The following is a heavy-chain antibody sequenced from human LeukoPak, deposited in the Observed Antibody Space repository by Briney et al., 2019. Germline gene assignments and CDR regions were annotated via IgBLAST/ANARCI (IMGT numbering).Heavy chain of an antibody. V-gene: IGHV1-2*02. J-gene: IGHJ5*02. CDR2: INPNSGGT. Sequence: ASVKASCKASGYTFTGYYMHWVRQAPGQGLEWMGWINPNSGGTNYAQKFQGRVTMTRDTSISTAYMELSRLRSDDTAVYYCARDLNQLLPTWFDPWGQGTLVTVSS. CDR1: GYTFTGYY. CDR3: ARDLNQLLPTWFDP. D-gene: IGHD2-2*01.